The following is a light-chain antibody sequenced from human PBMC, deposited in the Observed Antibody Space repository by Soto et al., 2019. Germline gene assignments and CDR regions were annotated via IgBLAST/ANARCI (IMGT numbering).Light chain of an antibody. V-gene: IGKV1-5*03. CDR1: QSISNR. CDR3: QQYNSYSWT. Sequence: DIQMTQFPSTLSASVGDRVTITCRASQSISNRLAWFQQKSGEAPNLLIHNASSLESGVPSRFSGSGSGTEFTLTISSLQPDDFATYYCQQYNSYSWTFGQGTKVEIK. J-gene: IGKJ1*01. CDR2: NAS.